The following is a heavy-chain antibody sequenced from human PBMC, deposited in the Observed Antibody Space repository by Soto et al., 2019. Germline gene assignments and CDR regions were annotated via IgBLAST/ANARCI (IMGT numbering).Heavy chain of an antibody. CDR1: GGSISSYY. Sequence: QVQLQESGPGLVKPSETLSLTCTVSGGSISSYYWSWIRQPPGKGLEWIGYIYYSGSTNYNPSLKSRVTRPVDTSKNQFSLKLSSVTAADTAVYYCARAKAPLYSSSWYWFDPWGQGTLVTVSS. V-gene: IGHV4-59*08. D-gene: IGHD6-13*01. J-gene: IGHJ5*02. CDR3: ARAKAPLYSSSWYWFDP. CDR2: IYYSGST.